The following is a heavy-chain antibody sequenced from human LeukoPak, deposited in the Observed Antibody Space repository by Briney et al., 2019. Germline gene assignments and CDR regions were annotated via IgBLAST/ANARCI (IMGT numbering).Heavy chain of an antibody. CDR2: INPNSGGT. CDR1: GYTFTGYY. D-gene: IGHD3-22*01. J-gene: IGHJ4*02. V-gene: IGHV1-2*04. Sequence: ASVKVSCKASGYTFTGYYMHWVRQAPGQGLEWMGWINPNSGGTNYAQKFQGWVTMTRDTSISTAYMELSRLRSDDTAVYYCAREDSSDFVGPSDYWGQGTLVTVSS. CDR3: AREDSSDFVGPSDY.